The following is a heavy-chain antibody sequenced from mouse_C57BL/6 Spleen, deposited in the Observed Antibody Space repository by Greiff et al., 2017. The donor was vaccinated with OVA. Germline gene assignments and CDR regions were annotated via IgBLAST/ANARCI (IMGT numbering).Heavy chain of an antibody. D-gene: IGHD1-1*01. V-gene: IGHV1-15*01. CDR2: IDPETGGT. CDR3: TRSGYGSSYAYFDY. CDR1: GYTFTDYE. J-gene: IGHJ2*01. Sequence: VQLVESGAELVRPGASVTLSCKASGYTFTDYEMHWVKQTPVHGLEWIGAIDPETGGTAYNQKFKGKAILTADKSSSTAYMELRSLTSEDSAVYYCTRSGYGSSYAYFDYWGQGTTRTVSS.